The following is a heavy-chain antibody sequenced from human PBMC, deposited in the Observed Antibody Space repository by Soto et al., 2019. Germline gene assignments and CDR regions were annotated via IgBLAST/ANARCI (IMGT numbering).Heavy chain of an antibody. J-gene: IGHJ4*02. D-gene: IGHD2-21*02. Sequence: QVQLVESGGGVVQPGRSLRLSCAASGFTFSSYGMHWVRRAPGKGPEWVAGISYDGSNKYYADSVKGRFTISRDNSKNTLYLQMNSLRAEDTAVYYCAKDMVPVVVTAPFDYWGQGTLVTVSS. CDR1: GFTFSSYG. CDR2: ISYDGSNK. V-gene: IGHV3-30*18. CDR3: AKDMVPVVVTAPFDY.